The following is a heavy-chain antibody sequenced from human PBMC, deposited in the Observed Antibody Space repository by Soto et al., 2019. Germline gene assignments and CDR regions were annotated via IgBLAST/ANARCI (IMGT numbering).Heavy chain of an antibody. CDR3: AREGFSSGMAGGFDI. D-gene: IGHD6-19*01. CDR1: GFTLANFP. V-gene: IGHV3-23*01. Sequence: EEQLLESGGGLVQPGGSLRLSCEASGFTLANFPMTWVRQAPGKGLEWVSTIGGRGVNTHYAESVRGRFTISRDNPNNTLHVQMSNLRADDTAMYFCAREGFSSGMAGGFDIWGQGTMVTVSS. J-gene: IGHJ3*02. CDR2: IGGRGVNT.